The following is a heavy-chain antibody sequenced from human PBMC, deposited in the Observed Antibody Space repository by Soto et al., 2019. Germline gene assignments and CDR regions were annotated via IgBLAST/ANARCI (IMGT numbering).Heavy chain of an antibody. CDR3: ARDARGTRGFDEMDI. V-gene: IGHV1-2*02. D-gene: IGHD3-9*01. CDR1: GYIFTGYH. J-gene: IGHJ6*02. CDR2: INPNSGDT. Sequence: ASVKVSCKASGYIFTGYHIHWVGQAPGRGLEWMGWINPNSGDTEYAQNFQGRVAMTRDTSFNLVYMEMSGLMSDDTAVYYCARDARGTRGFDEMDIWGQGTTVTVSS.